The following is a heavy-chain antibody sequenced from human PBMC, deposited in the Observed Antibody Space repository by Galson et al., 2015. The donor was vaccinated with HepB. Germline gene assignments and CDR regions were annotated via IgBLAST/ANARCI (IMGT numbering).Heavy chain of an antibody. V-gene: IGHV3-23*01. CDR3: AKKAEGADGYIWLDP. D-gene: IGHD6-13*01. CDR2: ITDNGGRI. J-gene: IGHJ5*02. CDR1: GFTFSSYA. Sequence: SLRLSCAASGFTFSSYAMSWVRQAPGKGLEWVSTITDNGGRIFYADSVKGRFTIARDNAKNTVYLQMNSLRAEDTAIYFCAKKAEGADGYIWLDPWGQGTLVTVS.